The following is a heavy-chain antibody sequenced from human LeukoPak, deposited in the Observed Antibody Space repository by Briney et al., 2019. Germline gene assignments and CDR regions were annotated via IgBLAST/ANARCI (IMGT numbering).Heavy chain of an antibody. CDR2: IYSGGST. J-gene: IGHJ5*02. CDR1: GFTFSDYY. V-gene: IGHV3-53*01. CDR3: AINWNDGLFDP. D-gene: IGHD1-20*01. Sequence: GGSLRLSCAASGFTFSDYYMSWVRQAPGKGLEWVSVIYSGGSTYYADSVKGRFTISRDNSKNTLYLQMNSLRAEDTAVYYCAINWNDGLFDPWGQGTLVTVSS.